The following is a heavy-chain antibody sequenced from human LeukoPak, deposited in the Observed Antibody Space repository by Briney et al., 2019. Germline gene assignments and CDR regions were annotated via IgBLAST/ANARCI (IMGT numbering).Heavy chain of an antibody. CDR2: IRSDGST. J-gene: IGHJ3*02. V-gene: IGHV3-53*01. Sequence: PGGSLRLSCAASGFTLSRYWMHWVRQAPGKGLEWVSVIRSDGSTNHADSVKGRFTISRDNSKNTLYLQMNNLRAEDTAMYYCAREMYSGMYNDAFDIWGQGTKVTVSS. CDR3: AREMYSGMYNDAFDI. CDR1: GFTLSRYW. D-gene: IGHD1-26*01.